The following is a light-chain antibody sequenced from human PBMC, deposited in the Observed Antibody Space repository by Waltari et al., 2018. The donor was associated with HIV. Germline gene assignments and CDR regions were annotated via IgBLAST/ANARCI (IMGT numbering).Light chain of an antibody. CDR1: SSPVGGYDY. V-gene: IGLV2-8*01. J-gene: IGLJ2*01. CDR3: SSYAGSNNVV. CDR2: EVS. Sequence: HSALTQPPSASGSPGQSVPISCTGTSSPVGGYDYVSWYQQHPGKAPKLMIYEVSKRPAGVPDRFSGSKSGNTASLTVSGLQAEDEADYYCSSYAGSNNVVFGGGTKLTVL.